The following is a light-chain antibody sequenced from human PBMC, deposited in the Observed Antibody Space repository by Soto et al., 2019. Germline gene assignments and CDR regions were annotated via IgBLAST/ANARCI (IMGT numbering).Light chain of an antibody. CDR1: DIGSTN. Sequence: SYELTQSLSVSVALGQTAKITCGGNDIGSTNVHWYQQKPSQAPVLVIYRDAIRPSGIPERFSGSNSGNTATLTIGRAQAGDEAHYYCQVWHSSTVVFGGGTKLTVL. CDR3: QVWHSSTVV. CDR2: RDA. V-gene: IGLV3-9*01. J-gene: IGLJ2*01.